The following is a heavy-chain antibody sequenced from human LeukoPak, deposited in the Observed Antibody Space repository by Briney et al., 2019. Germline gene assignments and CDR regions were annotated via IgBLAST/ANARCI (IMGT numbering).Heavy chain of an antibody. CDR3: ARDIGDDSSYLEMIDY. V-gene: IGHV1-24*01. J-gene: IGHJ4*02. D-gene: IGHD3-22*01. Sequence: ASVKVSCKVSGYTLTELSMHWVRQAPGKGLEWMGGFDPEDGETIYAQKFQGRVTMTEDTSTDTAYMELSSLRSEDTAVYYCARDIGDDSSYLEMIDYWGQGTLVTVSS. CDR2: FDPEDGET. CDR1: GYTLTELS.